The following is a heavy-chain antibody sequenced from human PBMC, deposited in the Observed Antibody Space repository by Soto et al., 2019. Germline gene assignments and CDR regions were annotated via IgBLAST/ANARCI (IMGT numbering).Heavy chain of an antibody. J-gene: IGHJ6*02. D-gene: IGHD6-13*01. CDR1: GGSIGSSYW. V-gene: IGHV4-4*02. CDR2: IFHSGST. CDR3: ARERSSVYTLDV. Sequence: SETLSLTCTVSGGSIGSSYWWTWVRQPPGKGLEWIGEIFHSGSTNYNPSLKSRATMSVDKSKWQFSLKLTSVTAADTAVYYCARERSSVYTLDVWGQGTPVTVSS.